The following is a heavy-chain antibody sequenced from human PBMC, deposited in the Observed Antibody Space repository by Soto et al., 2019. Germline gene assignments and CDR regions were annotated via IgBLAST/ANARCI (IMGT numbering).Heavy chain of an antibody. CDR1: GYTLTELS. J-gene: IGHJ4*02. Sequence: GASVKVSCKVSGYTLTELSMHWVRQAPGKGLEWMGGFDPEDGETIYAQKFQGRVTMTEDTSTDTAYMELSSLRSEDTAGYYCATFSTVVVVVAATRAFDYWGQGTLVTVCS. CDR3: ATFSTVVVVVAATRAFDY. V-gene: IGHV1-24*01. CDR2: FDPEDGET. D-gene: IGHD2-15*01.